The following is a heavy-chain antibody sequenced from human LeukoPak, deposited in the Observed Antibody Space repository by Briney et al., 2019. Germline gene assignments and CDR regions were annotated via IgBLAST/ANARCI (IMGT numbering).Heavy chain of an antibody. CDR2: MDYSVNT. CDR3: ARESRYQLLSFLRYYYYMDV. D-gene: IGHD2-2*01. J-gene: IGHJ6*03. Sequence: PSETLSLTCTVSGGSISSYSWSWIRQSPGKGLEWVGHMDYSVNTNYNSSLKSRVTISLDTSKKQFSLKLSSVTAADTAVYYCARESRYQLLSFLRYYYYMDVWGKGATVTVSS. V-gene: IGHV4-59*01. CDR1: GGSISSYS.